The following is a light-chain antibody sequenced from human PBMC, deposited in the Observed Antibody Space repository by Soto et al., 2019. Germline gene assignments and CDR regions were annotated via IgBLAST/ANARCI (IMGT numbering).Light chain of an antibody. CDR3: SSYTSSNTEV. CDR1: SSDVGAYNY. J-gene: IGLJ1*01. Sequence: QSALTQPASVSGSPGQSITISCTGTSSDVGAYNYVSWYQHHPGKAPKLIIYDVSDRPSGVSNRFSASKSGGTASLTISGLQAEDEADYYCSSYTSSNTEVFGTGTKLTVL. CDR2: DVS. V-gene: IGLV2-14*03.